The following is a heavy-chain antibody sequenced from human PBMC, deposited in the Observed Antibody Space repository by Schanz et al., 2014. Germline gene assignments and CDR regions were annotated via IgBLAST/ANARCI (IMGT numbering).Heavy chain of an antibody. D-gene: IGHD6-13*01. CDR3: ARDRQQLVGRIGYYYGMDV. Sequence: EVQVVESGGRLVQPGRSLRLSCAASGFSFSTNWMSWVRQAPGKGLEWVAGISGSGGSTDYADSVKGRFIIPRDNSKNTLYLQMNSLRAEDTAVYYCARDRQQLVGRIGYYYGMDVWGQGTTVTVSS. CDR1: GFSFSTNW. J-gene: IGHJ6*02. CDR2: ISGSGGST. V-gene: IGHV3-23*04.